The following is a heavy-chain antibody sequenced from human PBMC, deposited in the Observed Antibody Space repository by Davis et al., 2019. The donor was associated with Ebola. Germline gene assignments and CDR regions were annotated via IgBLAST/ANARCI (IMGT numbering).Heavy chain of an antibody. Sequence: MPGGSLRLSCTVSGGSISSYYWSWIRQPPGKGLEWIGYIYYSGSTNYNPSLKSRVTISVDTSKNQFSLKLSSVTAADTAVYYCARVVAATHYYYGMDVWGQGTTVTVSS. D-gene: IGHD2-15*01. V-gene: IGHV4-59*08. CDR2: IYYSGST. J-gene: IGHJ6*02. CDR1: GGSISSYY. CDR3: ARVVAATHYYYGMDV.